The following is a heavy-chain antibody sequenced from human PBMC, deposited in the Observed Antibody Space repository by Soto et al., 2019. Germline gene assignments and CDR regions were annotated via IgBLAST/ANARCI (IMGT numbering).Heavy chain of an antibody. Sequence: SETLSLTCTLSGGSISSGGSYWSWIRQHPGKGLEWIGYIYYSGSTYYNPSLKSRVTISVDTSKNQLSLKLSSVTAADTAVYYCANSGYDSRAFDIWGQGTMVTVSS. CDR3: ANSGYDSRAFDI. V-gene: IGHV4-31*03. J-gene: IGHJ3*02. D-gene: IGHD5-12*01. CDR1: GGSISSGGSY. CDR2: IYYSGST.